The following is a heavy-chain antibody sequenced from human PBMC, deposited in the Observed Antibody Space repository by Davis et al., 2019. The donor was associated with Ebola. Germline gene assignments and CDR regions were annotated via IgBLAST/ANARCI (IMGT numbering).Heavy chain of an antibody. V-gene: IGHV4-39*07. D-gene: IGHD3-9*01. CDR3: ARDLRYHRYYYYYGMDV. CDR2: INHSGST. Sequence: MPSETLSLTCTVSGGSISSGDYYWSWIRQPPGKGLEWIGEINHSGSTNYNPSLKSRVTISVDTSKNQFSLKLSSVTAADTAVYYCARDLRYHRYYYYYGMDVWGQGTTVTVSS. J-gene: IGHJ6*02. CDR1: GGSISSGDYY.